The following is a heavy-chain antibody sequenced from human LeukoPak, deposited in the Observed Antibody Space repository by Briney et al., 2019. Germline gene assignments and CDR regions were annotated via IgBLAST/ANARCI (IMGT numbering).Heavy chain of an antibody. CDR2: IYSGGST. CDR1: GFTVSSNY. J-gene: IGHJ4*02. Sequence: GSLRLSFAASGFTVSSNYMSWVRQAPGKGLEWVSVIYSGGSTYYADSVKGRFTISRDNSKNTLYLQMNSLRAEDTAVYYCAREPYYYDSSGYPSDYWGQGTLVTVSS. D-gene: IGHD3-22*01. CDR3: AREPYYYDSSGYPSDY. V-gene: IGHV3-66*01.